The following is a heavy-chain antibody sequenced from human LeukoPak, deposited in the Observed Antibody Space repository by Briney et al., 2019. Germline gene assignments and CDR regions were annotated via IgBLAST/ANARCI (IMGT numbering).Heavy chain of an antibody. J-gene: IGHJ1*01. CDR2: INSDGSST. D-gene: IGHD3-22*01. V-gene: IGHV3-74*01. CDR1: GFTFSSYW. Sequence: GGSLRLSCAASGFTFSSYWMHWVRQAPGKGLVWVSRINSDGSSTSYADSVKGRFTISRDNAKNTLYLQMNSLRAEDTAVYYCAREMSSIYYYDSSGYYAEYFQHWGQGTLVTVSS. CDR3: AREMSSIYYYDSSGYYAEYFQH.